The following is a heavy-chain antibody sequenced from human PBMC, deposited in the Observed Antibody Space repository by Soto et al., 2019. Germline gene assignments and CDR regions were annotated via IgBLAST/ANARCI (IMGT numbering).Heavy chain of an antibody. J-gene: IGHJ3*02. D-gene: IGHD2-2*01. CDR2: ISSNGGST. Sequence: LRLSCSASGFTFSSYAMHWVRQAPGKGLEYVSAISSNGGSTYYADSVKGRFTISRDNSKNTLYLQMSSLRAEDTAVYYCVKGRRLGYCSSTSCYVGAFDIWGQGTMVTVSS. CDR1: GFTFSSYA. CDR3: VKGRRLGYCSSTSCYVGAFDI. V-gene: IGHV3-64D*06.